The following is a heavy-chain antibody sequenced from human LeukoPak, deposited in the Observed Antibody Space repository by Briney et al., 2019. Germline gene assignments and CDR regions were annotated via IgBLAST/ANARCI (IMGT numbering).Heavy chain of an antibody. CDR1: GFTFSSYA. V-gene: IGHV3-23*01. J-gene: IGHJ4*02. Sequence: GGSLRLSCAASGFTFSSYAMSWVRQAPGKGLEWVSAISGSGGSTYYADSVKGRFTISRDNSKNTLYLQMSTLRAEDTAVYYCAKDQGYSYYYLDYWGQGTLVTVSS. D-gene: IGHD5-18*01. CDR3: AKDQGYSYYYLDY. CDR2: ISGSGGST.